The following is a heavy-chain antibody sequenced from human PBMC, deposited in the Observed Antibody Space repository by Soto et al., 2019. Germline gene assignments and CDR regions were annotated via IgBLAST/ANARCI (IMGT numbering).Heavy chain of an antibody. CDR3: AKSPEWRTRSFDY. Sequence: LRRSCAASASTFIGYSVVSVRQAPGKGLEWVPTITANIVRAAYSDSVKLRLTISLYNSKSTLYLQLNSLRFEHTAAYYSAKSPEWRTRSFDYWGEGTMVTVYS. J-gene: IGHJ4*02. CDR1: ASTFIGYS. V-gene: IGHV3-23*01. D-gene: IGHD3-3*01. CDR2: ITANIVRA.